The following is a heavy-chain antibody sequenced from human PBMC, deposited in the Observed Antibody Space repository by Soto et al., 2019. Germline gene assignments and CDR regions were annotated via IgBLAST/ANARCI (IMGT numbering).Heavy chain of an antibody. CDR3: ARDAVTYYYDSSGYYFDY. V-gene: IGHV1-69*12. Sequence: QVQLVQSGAEVKKPGSSVKVSCKASGGTFSSYAISWVRQAPGQGLEWMGGIIPIFGTANYAQKFQGRVTLTAGESTSTAYMELSSLRSKYTAVYYCARDAVTYYYDSSGYYFDYWGQGTLVTVSS. CDR1: GGTFSSYA. J-gene: IGHJ4*02. CDR2: IIPIFGTA. D-gene: IGHD3-22*01.